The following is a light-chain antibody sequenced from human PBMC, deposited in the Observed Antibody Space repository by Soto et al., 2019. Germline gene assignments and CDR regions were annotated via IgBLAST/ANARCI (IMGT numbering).Light chain of an antibody. V-gene: IGKV1-5*01. CDR1: QCISSW. J-gene: IGKJ4*01. Sequence: DIQMTQSPSTLSASVGDRVTITCRASQCISSWLAWYQQKPGKAPKVLIYDTYTLQSGVPSRFSGSRSGTDFTLTISSLQPEDIATYYCLQDNMYPLTFGGGTKVDI. CDR3: LQDNMYPLT. CDR2: DTY.